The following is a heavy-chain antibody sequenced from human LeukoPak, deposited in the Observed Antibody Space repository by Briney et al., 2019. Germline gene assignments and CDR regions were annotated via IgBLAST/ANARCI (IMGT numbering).Heavy chain of an antibody. V-gene: IGHV3-30-3*01. CDR2: ISYDGSNK. D-gene: IGHD2-2*02. J-gene: IGHJ4*02. CDR3: ARDRRSSTSCYTHYFDY. CDR1: GFTFSSYT. Sequence: GGSLRLSCAASGFTFSSYTMHWVRQAPGQGLEWVAVISYDGSNKYYADSVKGRFTISGDTSKNTLYLQMNSLRAEDTAVYYCARDRRSSTSCYTHYFDYWGQGTLVTVSS.